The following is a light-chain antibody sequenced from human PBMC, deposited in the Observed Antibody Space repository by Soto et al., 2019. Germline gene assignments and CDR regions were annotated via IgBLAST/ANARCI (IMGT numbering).Light chain of an antibody. CDR1: QSVSSN. CDR3: QQYDSYSWP. CDR2: GAS. J-gene: IGKJ1*01. V-gene: IGKV3-15*01. Sequence: EIGMTQSPATLSVSPGERATLSCRASQSVSSNLAWYQQKPGQAPRLLIYGASTRATGIPARFSGSGSGTEFTLTISSLQTDDFASYYCQQYDSYSWPFGQGTKV.